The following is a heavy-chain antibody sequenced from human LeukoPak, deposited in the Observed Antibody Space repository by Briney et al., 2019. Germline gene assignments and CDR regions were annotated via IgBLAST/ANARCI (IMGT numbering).Heavy chain of an antibody. CDR2: IIPIYGRA. CDR1: GGTFSNYDFTVTSYA. J-gene: IGHJ3*02. Sequence: GASVKVSCKASGGTFSNYDFTVTSYAITWVRQAPGHGLEWMGGIIPIYGRADYPQKFQGRVTITADESTRTVTMQLSSLRSEDTAVYYCAGFFYDNSNAAFDIWGQGTVVTVS. V-gene: IGHV1-69*13. D-gene: IGHD3-22*01. CDR3: AGFFYDNSNAAFDI.